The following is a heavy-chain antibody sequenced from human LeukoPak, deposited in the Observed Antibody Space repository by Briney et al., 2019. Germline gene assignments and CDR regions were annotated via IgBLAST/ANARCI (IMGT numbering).Heavy chain of an antibody. CDR1: GGSISSSSYY. Sequence: NPSETLSLTCTVSGGSISSSSYYWGWIRQPPGKGLEWIGSVYHSGSAFQDPSLKSRVTISVDTSKNQFSLKLSSVTAADTAVYYCARDRRYFDTGGLGGPDYWGQGTLITVSS. J-gene: IGHJ4*02. CDR2: VYHSGSA. CDR3: ARDRRYFDTGGLGGPDY. V-gene: IGHV4-39*07. D-gene: IGHD2-8*02.